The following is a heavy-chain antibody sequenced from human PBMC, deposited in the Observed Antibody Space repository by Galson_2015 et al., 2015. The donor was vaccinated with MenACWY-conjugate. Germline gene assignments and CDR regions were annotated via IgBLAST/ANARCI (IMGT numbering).Heavy chain of an antibody. CDR2: ISWNSGTI. V-gene: IGHV3-9*01. D-gene: IGHD2-15*01. J-gene: IGHJ4*02. CDR1: GFTFDDYA. Sequence: SLRLSCAASGFTFDDYAMHWVRQGPGKGLEWVSGISWNSGTIAYADSVKGRFTISRDSAKNSLYLQMNNLSAEDTALYYCAKDASACSGSSCYSGFDYWGQGTLVAVSS. CDR3: AKDASACSGSSCYSGFDY.